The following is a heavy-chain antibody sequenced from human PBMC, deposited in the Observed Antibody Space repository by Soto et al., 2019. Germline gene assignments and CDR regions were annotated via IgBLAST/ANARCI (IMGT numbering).Heavy chain of an antibody. CDR3: ARGPTDYYDNSANYFLDY. V-gene: IGHV1-18*01. D-gene: IGHD3-22*01. CDR2: ISTYNGNT. CDR1: GYTFITYG. J-gene: IGHJ4*02. Sequence: QVQLVQSGAEVNKPGASVKVSCKASGYTFITYGVSWVRQAPGQGLDWLGWISTYNGNTRYAERLQGRVTMTTDTTTKTGYVELRNLRSDDTAVYYCARGPTDYYDNSANYFLDYWGQGTLVTVSS.